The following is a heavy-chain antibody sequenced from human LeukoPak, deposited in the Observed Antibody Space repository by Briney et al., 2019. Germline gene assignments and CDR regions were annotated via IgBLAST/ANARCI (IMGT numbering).Heavy chain of an antibody. V-gene: IGHV1-8*01. Sequence: ASVKVSCKASGYTFTSYDINWVRQATGQGLEWMGWMNPNSGNTGYAQKFQGRVTMTRNTSISTAYMELSSLRSEDTAVYYCARSYQIVGATNRYGYYYYMDVWGKGTTVTISS. J-gene: IGHJ6*03. CDR3: ARSYQIVGATNRYGYYYYMDV. D-gene: IGHD1-26*01. CDR1: GYTFTSYD. CDR2: MNPNSGNT.